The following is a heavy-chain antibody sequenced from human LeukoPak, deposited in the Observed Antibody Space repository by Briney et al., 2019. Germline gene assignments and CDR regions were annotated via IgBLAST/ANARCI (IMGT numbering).Heavy chain of an antibody. Sequence: PGGSLRLSCAASGFTFSSYSMNWVRQAPGKGLEWVSSNSSSSSYIYYADSVKGRFTISRDNAKNSLYLQMNSLRAEGTAVYYCARDTYGDPYYYYGMDVWGQGTTVTVSS. J-gene: IGHJ6*02. CDR1: GFTFSSYS. CDR2: NSSSSSYI. D-gene: IGHD4-17*01. V-gene: IGHV3-21*01. CDR3: ARDTYGDPYYYYGMDV.